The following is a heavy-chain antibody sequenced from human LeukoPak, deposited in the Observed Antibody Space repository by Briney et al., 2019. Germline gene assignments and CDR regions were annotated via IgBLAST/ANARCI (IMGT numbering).Heavy chain of an antibody. CDR2: IYSGGST. Sequence: GSLRLSCAASRFTVSGNYMSWVRQAPGKGLEWVSVIYSGGSTYYADSVKGRFTISRDNAKNSLYLQMNSLRAEDTAVYYCARDRSTVTTGWFDPWGQGTLVTVSS. J-gene: IGHJ5*02. CDR3: ARDRSTVTTGWFDP. V-gene: IGHV3-66*01. D-gene: IGHD4-17*01. CDR1: RFTVSGNY.